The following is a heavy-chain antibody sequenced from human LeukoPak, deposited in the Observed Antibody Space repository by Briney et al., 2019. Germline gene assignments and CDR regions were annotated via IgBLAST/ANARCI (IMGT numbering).Heavy chain of an antibody. V-gene: IGHV4-59*01. J-gene: IGHJ6*03. CDR1: GGSISSYY. CDR2: IYYSGSA. CDR3: ARVYGYYYYMDV. D-gene: IGHD2-8*01. Sequence: SETLSLTCTVSGGSISSYYWSWIRQPPGKGLEWIGYIYYSGSANYNPSLKSRVTISVDTSKNQFSLKLSSVTAADTAVYYCARVYGYYYYMDVWGKGTTVTVSS.